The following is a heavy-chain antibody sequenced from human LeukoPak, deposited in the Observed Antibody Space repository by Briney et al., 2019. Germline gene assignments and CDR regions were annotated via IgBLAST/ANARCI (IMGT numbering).Heavy chain of an antibody. Sequence: PSETLSLTCAVSGGSISSGGYSWSWIRQPPGKGLEWIGYIYYSENTYYNPSLKSRVTISGDTSKNQFSLKLSSVTAADTAVYYCARIPTVTFFDYWGQGTLVTVSS. CDR1: GGSISSGGYS. D-gene: IGHD4-17*01. CDR3: ARIPTVTFFDY. CDR2: IYYSENT. J-gene: IGHJ4*02. V-gene: IGHV4-30-2*03.